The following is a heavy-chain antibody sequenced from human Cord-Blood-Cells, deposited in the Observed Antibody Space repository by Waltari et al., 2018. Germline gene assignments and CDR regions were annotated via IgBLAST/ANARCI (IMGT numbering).Heavy chain of an antibody. V-gene: IGHV4-34*01. Sequence: QVQLQPWRAGLLKPSETLSLTCAVHGGSFSGYYWSWIRQPPGKGLEWIGEINHSGSTNYNPSLKSRVTISVDTSKNQFSLKLSSVTAADTAVYYCAGPRGDEDAFDIWGQGTMVTVSS. D-gene: IGHD3-10*01. CDR2: INHSGST. CDR1: GGSFSGYY. J-gene: IGHJ3*02. CDR3: AGPRGDEDAFDI.